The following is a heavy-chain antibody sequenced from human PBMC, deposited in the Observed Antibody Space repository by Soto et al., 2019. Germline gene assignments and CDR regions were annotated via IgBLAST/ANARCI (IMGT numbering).Heavy chain of an antibody. Sequence: GGSLRLSCAASGFTFSSYGMHWVRQAPGKGLEWVAVISYDGSNKYYADSVKGRFTISRDNSKNTLYLQMNSLRAEDTAVYYCAKRGLGYSFFPIYFDYWGQGTLVTVSS. D-gene: IGHD5-18*01. CDR3: AKRGLGYSFFPIYFDY. J-gene: IGHJ4*02. CDR1: GFTFSSYG. CDR2: ISYDGSNK. V-gene: IGHV3-30*18.